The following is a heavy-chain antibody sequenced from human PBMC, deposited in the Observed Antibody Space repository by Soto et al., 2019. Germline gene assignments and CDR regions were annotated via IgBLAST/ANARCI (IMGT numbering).Heavy chain of an antibody. Sequence: QVQLVESGGGVVQPGTSLRLSCAASGFTFSNYGMHWVRQTPGKGLEWVALILYDGSNKYYADSVKGRFTISRDNSMNTLYLQVSSLRAEDTAVYYCAKSRAAYNFYFYYGMDVWGQGTSVTVSS. J-gene: IGHJ6*02. V-gene: IGHV3-30*18. D-gene: IGHD1-1*01. CDR2: ILYDGSNK. CDR3: AKSRAAYNFYFYYGMDV. CDR1: GFTFSNYG.